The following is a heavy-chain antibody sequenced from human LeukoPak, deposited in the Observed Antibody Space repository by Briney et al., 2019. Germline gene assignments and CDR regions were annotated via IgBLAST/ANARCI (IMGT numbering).Heavy chain of an antibody. CDR2: INDSGTI. D-gene: IGHD6-19*01. Sequence: SETLSLTCAVYGGSFSNYYWSWIRQSPGKGLEWIGEINDSGTINYNPSLMSRVTISVDKSKNQFSLKLSSVTAADTAVYYCARDQAVAGTSHFDYWGQGTLVTVSS. V-gene: IGHV4-34*01. CDR3: ARDQAVAGTSHFDY. J-gene: IGHJ4*02. CDR1: GGSFSNYY.